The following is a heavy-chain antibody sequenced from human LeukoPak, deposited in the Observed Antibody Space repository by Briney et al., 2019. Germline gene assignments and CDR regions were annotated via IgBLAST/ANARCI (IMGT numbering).Heavy chain of an antibody. CDR2: IIPIFGTA. Sequence: GASVKVSCKASGYTFTNYGISWVRQAPGQGLEWMGRIIPIFGTANYAQKFQGRVTITTDESTSTAYMELSSLRSEDTAVYYCARRAYYYDSSGYHHNWFDPWGQGTLVTVSS. J-gene: IGHJ5*02. V-gene: IGHV1-69*05. CDR3: ARRAYYYDSSGYHHNWFDP. D-gene: IGHD3-22*01. CDR1: GYTFTNYG.